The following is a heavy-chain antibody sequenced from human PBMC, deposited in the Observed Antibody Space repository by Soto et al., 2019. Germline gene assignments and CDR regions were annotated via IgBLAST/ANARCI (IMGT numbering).Heavy chain of an antibody. D-gene: IGHD4-17*01. CDR1: VFTFSSYW. CDR3: TRFVTTVVTKGPNYSLDV. Sequence: PGWSLRLSCAPSVFTFSSYWMHWVRQAPGKGLVWVSRINSDGSSTSYADSVKGRFTISRDDAKNTLYLQINSLRAEDTAVYYCTRFVTTVVTKGPNYSLDVWGQGTTVTVSS. CDR2: INSDGSST. V-gene: IGHV3-74*01. J-gene: IGHJ6*02.